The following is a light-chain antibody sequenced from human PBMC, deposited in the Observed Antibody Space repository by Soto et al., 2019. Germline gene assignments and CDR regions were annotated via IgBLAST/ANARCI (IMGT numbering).Light chain of an antibody. Sequence: EIVLTQSPGTLSLSPGERATLSCRASQSVSSSYLAWHQQKPGQAPRLLIYGASSRATVIPDRFSGSGSGTDFTLTISRLEPEDFAVYYCQYYAGSPYTGGRGTKLEIK. J-gene: IGKJ2*01. CDR3: QYYAGSPYT. V-gene: IGKV3-20*01. CDR1: QSVSSSY. CDR2: GAS.